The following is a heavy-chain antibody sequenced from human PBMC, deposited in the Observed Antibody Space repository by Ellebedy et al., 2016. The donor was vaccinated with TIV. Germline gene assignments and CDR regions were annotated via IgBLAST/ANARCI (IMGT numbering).Heavy chain of an antibody. CDR3: ARDLLPTIFGVVIIYGMDV. Sequence: GGSLRLSCAASKFTVSYNYMNWVRQAPGKGPEWVSGIYTDDSTDYADSVKGRFTISRDNAKNTLYLQMNSLRAEDTAVYYCARDLLPTIFGVVIIYGMDVWGQGTTVTVSS. V-gene: IGHV3-66*01. CDR2: IYTDDST. J-gene: IGHJ6*02. CDR1: KFTVSYNY. D-gene: IGHD3-3*01.